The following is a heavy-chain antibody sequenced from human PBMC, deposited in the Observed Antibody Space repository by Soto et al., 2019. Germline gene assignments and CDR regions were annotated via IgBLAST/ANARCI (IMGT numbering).Heavy chain of an antibody. Sequence: ASVKVSCKASGGTFNSYGISWVRQAPGQGLEWMGGIIQIFGTANYAQKFQGRVTITADRSTSTAYMELSSLRSEDTAMYYCARDRYSSSSNYYYGMDVWGQGTTVTVSS. D-gene: IGHD6-6*01. V-gene: IGHV1-69*06. CDR2: IIQIFGTA. CDR3: ARDRYSSSSNYYYGMDV. CDR1: GGTFNSYG. J-gene: IGHJ6*02.